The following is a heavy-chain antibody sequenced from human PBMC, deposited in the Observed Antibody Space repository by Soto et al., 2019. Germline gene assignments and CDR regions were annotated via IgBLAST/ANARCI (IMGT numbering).Heavy chain of an antibody. CDR2: IYHSGST. J-gene: IGHJ6*02. CDR1: GGSISSSSYY. V-gene: IGHV4-39*07. CDR3: ARGRIQLWLGRYYYYGMDA. D-gene: IGHD5-18*01. Sequence: SETLSLTCTVSGGSISSSSYYWGWIRQPPGKGLEWIGRIYHSGSTNYNPSLKSRVTISVDTSKNQFSLKLSSVTAADTAVYYCARGRIQLWLGRYYYYGMDAWGQGTTVTVSS.